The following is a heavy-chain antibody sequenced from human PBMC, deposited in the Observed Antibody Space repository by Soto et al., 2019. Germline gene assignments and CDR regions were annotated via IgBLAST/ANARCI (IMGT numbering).Heavy chain of an antibody. V-gene: IGHV4-39*01. Sequence: LSLTCTVSGGSISSSSYYWGWIRQPPGKGLEWIGSIYYSGSTYYNPSLKSRVTISVDTSKNQFSLKLSSVTAADTAVYYCARRLWELWVGYWFDPWGQGTLVTVSS. CDR1: GGSISSSSYY. CDR3: ARRLWELWVGYWFDP. CDR2: IYYSGST. J-gene: IGHJ5*02. D-gene: IGHD1-26*01.